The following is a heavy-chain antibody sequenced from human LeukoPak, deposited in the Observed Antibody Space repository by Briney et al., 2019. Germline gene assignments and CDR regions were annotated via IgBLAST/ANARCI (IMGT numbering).Heavy chain of an antibody. V-gene: IGHV1-18*01. CDR3: AREGYYDSSGYYYDY. D-gene: IGHD3-22*01. CDR2: ISAYNGNT. CDR1: GYTFTGYG. J-gene: IGHJ4*02. Sequence: ASVKVSCKASGYTFTGYGISWVRQAPGQGLEWMGWISAYNGNTNYAQKLQGRVTMTTDTSTSTAYMELRSLRSDDTAVYYCAREGYYDSSGYYYDYWGQGTLVTVSS.